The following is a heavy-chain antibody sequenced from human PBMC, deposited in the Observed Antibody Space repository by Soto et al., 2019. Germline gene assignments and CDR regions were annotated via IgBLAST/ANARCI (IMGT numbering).Heavy chain of an antibody. CDR1: GGSFSGYY. Sequence: ASETLSLTCAVYGGSFSGYYWSWIRQPPGKGLEWIGEINHSGSTNYNPSLKSRVTISVDTSKNQFSLKLSSVTAADTAVYYCARGHLEMATNAFDIWGQGTMVTVSS. V-gene: IGHV4-34*01. CDR3: ARGHLEMATNAFDI. D-gene: IGHD5-12*01. CDR2: INHSGST. J-gene: IGHJ3*02.